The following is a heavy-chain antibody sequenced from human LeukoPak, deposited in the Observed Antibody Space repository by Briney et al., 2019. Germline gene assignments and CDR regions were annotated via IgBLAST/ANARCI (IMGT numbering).Heavy chain of an antibody. CDR2: IYYSGST. CDR3: ASISEKGAFDI. J-gene: IGHJ3*02. Sequence: SETLSLTCTVSGGSISSGDYYWSWIRQPPGKGLEWIGYIYYSGSTYYNPSLKSRVTISVDTSKNQFSLKLSSVTAADTAVYYCASISEKGAFDIWGQGTMVTVSS. D-gene: IGHD2-21*01. CDR1: GGSISSGDYY. V-gene: IGHV4-30-4*02.